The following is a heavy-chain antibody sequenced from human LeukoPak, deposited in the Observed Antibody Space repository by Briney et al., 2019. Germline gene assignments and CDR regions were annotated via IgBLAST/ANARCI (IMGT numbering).Heavy chain of an antibody. CDR1: GGTFTTFA. D-gene: IGHD6-19*01. J-gene: IGHJ4*02. CDR2: IVPIFGKS. CDR3: ARESLAGTWPSDY. Sequence: GSSVTVSFKASGGTFTTFAISWMRQAPGQGLEWMGAIVPIFGKSHYAQKLQGRLTITADESTNTAFMELARLTADDTAVYYCARESLAGTWPSDYWGQGTLVTVSS. V-gene: IGHV1-69*01.